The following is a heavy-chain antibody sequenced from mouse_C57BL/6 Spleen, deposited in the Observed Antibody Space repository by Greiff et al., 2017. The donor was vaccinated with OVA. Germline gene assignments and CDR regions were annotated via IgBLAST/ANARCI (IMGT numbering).Heavy chain of an antibody. Sequence: VQLQQSGAELVKPGASVKLSCKASGYTFTSYWMQWVKQRPGQGLEWIGEIDPSDSYTNYNQKFKGKATLTVDTSSSTAYMQLSSLTSEDSAVYYCARGDFITTVPRYFDVWGTGTTVTVSS. CDR1: GYTFTSYW. D-gene: IGHD1-1*01. CDR2: IDPSDSYT. V-gene: IGHV1-50*01. CDR3: ARGDFITTVPRYFDV. J-gene: IGHJ1*03.